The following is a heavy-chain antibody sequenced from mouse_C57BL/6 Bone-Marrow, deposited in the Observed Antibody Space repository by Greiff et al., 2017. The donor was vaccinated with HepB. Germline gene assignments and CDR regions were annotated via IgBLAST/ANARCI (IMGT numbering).Heavy chain of an antibody. V-gene: IGHV1-53*01. CDR3: AIWVYYSNYAGYAMDY. Sequence: QVQLQQPGTELVKPGASVKLSCKASGYTFTSYWMHWVKQRPGQGLEWIGNINPSNGGTNYNEKFKSKATLTVDKSSSTAYMQLSSLTSEDSAVYYCAIWVYYSNYAGYAMDYWGQGTSVTVSS. J-gene: IGHJ4*01. CDR1: GYTFTSYW. CDR2: INPSNGGT. D-gene: IGHD2-5*01.